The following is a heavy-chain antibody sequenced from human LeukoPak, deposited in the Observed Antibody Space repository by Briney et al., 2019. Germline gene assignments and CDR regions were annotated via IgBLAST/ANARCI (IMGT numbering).Heavy chain of an antibody. Sequence: SETLSLTCTVSGGSISSYYWSWIRQPPGKGLEWIGYIYYSGSTNYNPSLKSRVTISVDTSKNQFSLKLSSVTAADTAVYYCARAAAGISAGEFWGQGTLVTVSS. D-gene: IGHD6-13*01. CDR3: ARAAAGISAGEF. CDR2: IYYSGST. J-gene: IGHJ4*02. V-gene: IGHV4-59*01. CDR1: GGSISSYY.